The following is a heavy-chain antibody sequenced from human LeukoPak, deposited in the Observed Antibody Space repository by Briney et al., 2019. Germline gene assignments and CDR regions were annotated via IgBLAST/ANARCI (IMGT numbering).Heavy chain of an antibody. CDR2: INPNSGGT. Sequence: ASVTVSCTASGYTFTSYDINWVRQATGQGLEWMGRINPNSGGTNYAQKFQGRVTMTRDTSISTAYMELSRLRSDDTAVYYCARGYCSGGSCYAFDYWGQGTLVTVSS. CDR1: GYTFTSYD. V-gene: IGHV1-2*06. CDR3: ARGYCSGGSCYAFDY. D-gene: IGHD2-15*01. J-gene: IGHJ4*02.